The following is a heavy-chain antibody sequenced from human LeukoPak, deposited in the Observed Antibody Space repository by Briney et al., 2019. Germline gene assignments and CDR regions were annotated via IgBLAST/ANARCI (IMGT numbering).Heavy chain of an antibody. CDR1: GYTFTSYD. J-gene: IGHJ6*03. CDR2: MNPNSGNT. Sequence: ASVKVSCKASGYTFTSYDINWVRQATGQGLEWMGWMNPNSGNTGYAQKFQGRVTITRNTSISTAYMELSSVTAADTAVYYCARDVWNGSGSYYNPYYYYMDVWGKGTTVTVSS. V-gene: IGHV1-8*03. CDR3: ARDVWNGSGSYYNPYYYYMDV. D-gene: IGHD3-10*01.